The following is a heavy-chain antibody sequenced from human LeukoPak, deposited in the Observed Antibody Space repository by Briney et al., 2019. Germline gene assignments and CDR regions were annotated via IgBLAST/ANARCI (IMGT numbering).Heavy chain of an antibody. Sequence: SETLSLTCTVSGGSISSGDYYWSWIRQPPGKGLEWIGYIYYSGSTYYNPSLKSRVTISVDTSKNQFSLKLSSVTAADTAVYYCARGSGVYWYFDLWGRGTLVTVSS. V-gene: IGHV4-30-4*08. D-gene: IGHD1-26*01. CDR3: ARGSGVYWYFDL. CDR1: GGSISSGDYY. CDR2: IYYSGST. J-gene: IGHJ2*01.